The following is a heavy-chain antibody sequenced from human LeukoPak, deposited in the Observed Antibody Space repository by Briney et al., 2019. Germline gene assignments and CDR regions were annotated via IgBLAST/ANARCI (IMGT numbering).Heavy chain of an antibody. CDR3: ARDSERYFDWLLPNYYYYGMDV. CDR2: ISSSSSYI. Sequence: GGSLRLSCAASGFTFDSYAMHWVRQAPGKGLEWVSSISSSSSYIYYADTVKGRFTISRDNAKNSLYLQMNSLRAEDTAVYYCARDSERYFDWLLPNYYYYGMDVWGQGTTVTVSS. J-gene: IGHJ6*02. CDR1: GFTFDSYA. D-gene: IGHD3-9*01. V-gene: IGHV3-21*01.